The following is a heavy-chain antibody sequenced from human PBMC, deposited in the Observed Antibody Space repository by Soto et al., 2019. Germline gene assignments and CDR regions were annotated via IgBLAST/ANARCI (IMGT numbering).Heavy chain of an antibody. Sequence: SETLSLTCTVSGGSISSYYWGWIRQPPGKGLEWIGYIYYSGSSNYNPSLKSRVTISLDTSKNQFSLKLTSVTAAGTAVYYCARVPSSKYGNWFDPWGQGTLVTVSS. D-gene: IGHD6-13*01. CDR1: GGSISSYY. CDR3: ARVPSSKYGNWFDP. V-gene: IGHV4-59*01. J-gene: IGHJ5*02. CDR2: IYYSGSS.